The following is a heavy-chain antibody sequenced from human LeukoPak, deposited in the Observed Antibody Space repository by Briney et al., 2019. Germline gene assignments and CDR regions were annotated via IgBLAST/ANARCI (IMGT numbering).Heavy chain of an antibody. CDR3: ARGVDNSYGYVF. Sequence: GGSLRLSCAASGITVSNAWMTWVRQAPGEGLVWVSRINGAGSSTNYADSVKGRFTISRDNAKNTLYLQMNSMRAEDTAVYYCARGVDNSYGYVFWGQGTLVTVSS. CDR1: GITVSNAW. D-gene: IGHD5-18*01. V-gene: IGHV3-74*01. CDR2: INGAGSST. J-gene: IGHJ4*02.